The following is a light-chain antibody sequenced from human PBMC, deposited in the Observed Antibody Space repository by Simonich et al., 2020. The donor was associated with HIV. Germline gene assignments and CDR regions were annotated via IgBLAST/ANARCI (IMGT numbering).Light chain of an antibody. CDR3: QQYNSYPWT. CDR1: QSISSW. CDR2: KAS. J-gene: IGKJ1*01. V-gene: IGKV1-5*03. Sequence: SEMTQSPSTLSASVGDRVTITGRASQSISSWLAWYQQKPGKAPKLLIYKASSLESGVPSRFSGSGSGTDFTLTISSLQPDDVATYYCQQYNSYPWTFGQGTKVEIK.